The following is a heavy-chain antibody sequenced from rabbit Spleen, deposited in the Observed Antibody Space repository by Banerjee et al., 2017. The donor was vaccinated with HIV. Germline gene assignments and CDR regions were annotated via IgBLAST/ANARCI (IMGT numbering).Heavy chain of an antibody. J-gene: IGHJ6*01. Sequence: EESGGGLVQPEGSLTLTCTASGFSFSSNWICWVRQAPGKGLEWISCIAGSSSGFTYSATWATGRFTISKTSSTTVTLQMTSLTVADTATYFCARDTGTSFSTYGMDLWGQGTLVTVS. CDR1: GFSFSSNW. CDR3: ARDTGTSFSTYGMDL. V-gene: IGHV1S45*01. CDR2: IAGSSSGFT. D-gene: IGHD7-1*01.